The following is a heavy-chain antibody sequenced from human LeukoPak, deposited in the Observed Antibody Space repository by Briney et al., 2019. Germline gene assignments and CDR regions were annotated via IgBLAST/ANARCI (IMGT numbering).Heavy chain of an antibody. D-gene: IGHD3/OR15-3a*01. V-gene: IGHV4-39*01. CDR1: GDSISSSDFY. Sequence: SETLSLTCTVSGDSISSSDFYWGWIRQPPGKGLEWIGSIYYSGSTYYNPSLRSRVTISVDTSKKKFSLNLSSVTAADTAVYYCARHESRTGGRSRFDYWGQGTLVTVSS. CDR2: IYYSGST. CDR3: ARHESRTGGRSRFDY. J-gene: IGHJ4*02.